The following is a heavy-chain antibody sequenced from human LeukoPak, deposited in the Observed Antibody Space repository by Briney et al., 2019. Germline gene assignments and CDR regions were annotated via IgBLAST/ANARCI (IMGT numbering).Heavy chain of an antibody. Sequence: PSETLSLTCAVYGGSFSDYDWSWIRQPPGKGLEWIGEINQSGSTNCAPSLKSRVSMSIDTSKSQFSLNLRSVTAADTAVYCCARYVPVKTGTTRASFDYWGQGALVTVSS. CDR2: INQSGST. D-gene: IGHD1-1*01. CDR3: ARYVPVKTGTTRASFDY. J-gene: IGHJ4*02. V-gene: IGHV4-34*01. CDR1: GGSFSDYD.